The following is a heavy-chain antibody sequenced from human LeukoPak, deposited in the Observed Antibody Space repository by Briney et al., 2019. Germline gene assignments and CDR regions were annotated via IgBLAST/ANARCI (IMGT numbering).Heavy chain of an antibody. CDR2: ISYDGRNR. CDR1: GFTFSNYA. J-gene: IGHJ4*02. Sequence: PGGSLRLSCAASGFTFSNYAMHWVRQAPGKGLEWVAVISYDGRNRYHADSVKGRLTISRDNSKNTLYLQMNSLRAEDTAVYYCARDGSSIADYYFDYWGQGTLVTVSS. D-gene: IGHD6-6*01. V-gene: IGHV3-30*01. CDR3: ARDGSSIADYYFDY.